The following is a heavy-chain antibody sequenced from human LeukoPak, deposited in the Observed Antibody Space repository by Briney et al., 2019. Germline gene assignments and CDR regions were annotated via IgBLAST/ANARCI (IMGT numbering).Heavy chain of an antibody. J-gene: IGHJ5*02. CDR3: ARVRWSSSWGGWWFDP. Sequence: PSETLSLTCAVSGGSISSGGYSWSWIRQPPGKGLEWIGYIYHSGSTYYNPSLKSRVTISVDRSKNQFSLKLSSVTAADTAVYYCARVRWSSSWGGWWFDPWGQGTLVTVSS. D-gene: IGHD6-13*01. CDR1: GGSISSGGYS. V-gene: IGHV4-30-2*01. CDR2: IYHSGST.